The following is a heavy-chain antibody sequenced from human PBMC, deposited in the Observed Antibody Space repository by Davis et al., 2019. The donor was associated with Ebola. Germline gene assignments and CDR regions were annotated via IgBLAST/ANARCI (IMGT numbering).Heavy chain of an antibody. CDR1: GFTFDDYA. J-gene: IGHJ3*02. CDR3: ARGGYYDSSGYSHDAFDI. V-gene: IGHV3-11*06. D-gene: IGHD3-22*01. CDR2: IRSDSDYT. Sequence: GESLKISCAASGFTFDDYAMAWVRQPPGKGLEWISYIRSDSDYTSYADSVKGRFTISRDNAKNSLYLQLNSLRPEDTAVYHCARGGYYDSSGYSHDAFDIWGQGTRVTVSP.